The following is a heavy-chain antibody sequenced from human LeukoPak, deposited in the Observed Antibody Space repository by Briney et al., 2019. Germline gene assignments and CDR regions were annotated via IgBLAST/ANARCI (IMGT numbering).Heavy chain of an antibody. J-gene: IGHJ4*02. CDR2: INEDGREK. V-gene: IGHV3-7*02. Sequence: GGSLRLSCAASGFTFSTHWMSWVRQAPGKGLEWVANINEDGREKYYVGSVKGRFIISRDNAKNSLYLQMNSLRAEGTAVYYCARIYYDSSGYRLFVYGGQGTLVTVSS. CDR1: GFTFSTHW. D-gene: IGHD3-22*01. CDR3: ARIYYDSSGYRLFVY.